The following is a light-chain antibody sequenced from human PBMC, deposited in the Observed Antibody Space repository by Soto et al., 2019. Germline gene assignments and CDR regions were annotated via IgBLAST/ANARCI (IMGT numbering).Light chain of an antibody. CDR3: GTWDSCLSGGYV. CDR1: SSNIGNNY. Sequence: QSVLTQPPSVSAAPGQKVTISCTGRSSNIGNNYVSWYQQLPGTAPKLLIYENNKRPSGIPDRFSGSKSGTSATLGITGLQTGDEADYYCGTWDSCLSGGYVFGTGTKVTVL. CDR2: ENN. V-gene: IGLV1-51*02. J-gene: IGLJ1*01.